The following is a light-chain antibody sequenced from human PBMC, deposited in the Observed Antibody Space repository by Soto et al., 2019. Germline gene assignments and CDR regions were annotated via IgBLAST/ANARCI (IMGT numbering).Light chain of an antibody. Sequence: EIVLTQSPGTLSLSPVEIATLSCRASQSFYSTNLAWYQQKPGQAPRLLIYGGSTRATGIPVRFSGSGSETEFTLTITRLETEDFAMYYCQQYSSSRTFGQGTKVDIK. CDR1: QSFYSTN. J-gene: IGKJ1*01. CDR2: GGS. V-gene: IGKV3-20*01. CDR3: QQYSSSRT.